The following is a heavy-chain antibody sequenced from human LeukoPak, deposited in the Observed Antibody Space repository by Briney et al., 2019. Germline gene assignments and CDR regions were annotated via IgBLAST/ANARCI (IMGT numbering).Heavy chain of an antibody. V-gene: IGHV4-59*01. Sequence: SETLSLTCTVSGGSISSYYWSWIRQPPGKGLEWIGYIYYSGSTNYNPSLKSRVTISVDTSKNQFSLKLSSVTAADTAVYYCARDTRTPYGMDVWGQGTTVTVSS. CDR3: ARDTRTPYGMDV. D-gene: IGHD2-2*01. CDR1: GGSISSYY. J-gene: IGHJ6*02. CDR2: IYYSGST.